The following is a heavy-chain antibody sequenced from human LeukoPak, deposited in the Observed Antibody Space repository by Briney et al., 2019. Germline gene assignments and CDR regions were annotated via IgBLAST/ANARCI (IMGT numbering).Heavy chain of an antibody. CDR2: INHSGSI. J-gene: IGHJ4*02. CDR1: GGSFSGYY. D-gene: IGHD6-6*01. CDR3: ARGNPTLSIAASFDY. V-gene: IGHV4-34*01. Sequence: SETLSLTCAVYGGSFSGYYWSWIRQPPGKGLEWIGEINHSGSINYNPSLKSRVTISVDTSKNQFSLKLSSVTAADTAVYYCARGNPTLSIAASFDYWGQGTLVTVSS.